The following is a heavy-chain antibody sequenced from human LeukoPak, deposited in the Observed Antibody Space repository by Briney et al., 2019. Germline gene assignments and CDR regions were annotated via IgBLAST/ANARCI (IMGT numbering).Heavy chain of an antibody. Sequence: SETLSLTCAVYGGSFSGYYWSWIRQPPGKGLEWIGEINHSGSTNYNPSLKSRVNISVDTSKNQFSLKLSSVTAADTAVYYCASNYDSSGYLDYWGQGTLVNVSS. J-gene: IGHJ4*02. V-gene: IGHV4-34*01. CDR1: GGSFSGYY. CDR3: ASNYDSSGYLDY. CDR2: INHSGST. D-gene: IGHD3-22*01.